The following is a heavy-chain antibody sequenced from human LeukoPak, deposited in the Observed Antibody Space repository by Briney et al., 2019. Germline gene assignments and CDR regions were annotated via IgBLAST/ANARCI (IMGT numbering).Heavy chain of an antibody. CDR2: INPNSGGT. CDR1: GYTFTGYN. J-gene: IGHJ4*02. CDR3: ARAHSAWYFDY. Sequence: ASVKVSCKASGYTFTGYNMHWVRQAPGQGLEWMGWINPNSGGTNYAQKFQGRVTMTRDTSISTAYVELSSLTSDDTAVYYCARAHSAWYFDYWGQGTLVTVSS. V-gene: IGHV1-2*02. D-gene: IGHD6-19*01.